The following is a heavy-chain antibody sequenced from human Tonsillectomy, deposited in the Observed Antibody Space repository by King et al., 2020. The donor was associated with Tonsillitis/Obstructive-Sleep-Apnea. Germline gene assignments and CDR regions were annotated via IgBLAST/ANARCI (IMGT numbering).Heavy chain of an antibody. J-gene: IGHJ4*02. CDR2: TRNKAHSYTT. Sequence: VQLVESGGGLVQPGGSLRLSCAASGFTFSDHYMDWVRQAPGKGLEWVGRTRNKAHSYTTEYAASVKGRFTISRDDSENSLYLQMNSLKTEATAVYYCARVRTSSPVYNLDYWGQGTLVTVSS. CDR3: ARVRTSSPVYNLDY. CDR1: GFTFSDHY. D-gene: IGHD1-14*01. V-gene: IGHV3-72*01.